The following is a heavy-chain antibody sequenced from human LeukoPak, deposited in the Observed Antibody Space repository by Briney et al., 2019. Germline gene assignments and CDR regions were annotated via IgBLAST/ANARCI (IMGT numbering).Heavy chain of an antibody. D-gene: IGHD6-19*01. CDR3: ARVGAVAGRTAVDY. V-gene: IGHV4-59*01. Sequence: ASETLSLTCTVSGGSISSYYWSWIRQPPGKGLEGIGYIYYSGSTNYNPSLKSRVTISVDTSKNQFSLKLSSVTAADTAVYYCARVGAVAGRTAVDYWGQGTLVTVSS. CDR1: GGSISSYY. J-gene: IGHJ4*02. CDR2: IYYSGST.